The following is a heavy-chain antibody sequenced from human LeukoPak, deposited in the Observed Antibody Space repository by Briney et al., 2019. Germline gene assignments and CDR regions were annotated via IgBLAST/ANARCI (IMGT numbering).Heavy chain of an antibody. CDR1: GFTFNRYG. V-gene: IGHV3-23*01. D-gene: IGHD5-18*01. CDR2: ISASGANR. CDR3: ARDSEGYSYGYGWFDY. Sequence: GGSLRLSCAAYGFTFNRYGMSWVRQAPGKGLEWVSGISASGANRYYADSVKGRFTISRDNAKNTLYLQMNSLRAEDTAVYYCARDSEGYSYGYGWFDYWGQGTLVTVSS. J-gene: IGHJ4*02.